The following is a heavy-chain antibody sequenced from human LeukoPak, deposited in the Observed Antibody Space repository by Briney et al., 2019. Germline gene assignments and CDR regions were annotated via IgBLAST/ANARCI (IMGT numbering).Heavy chain of an antibody. J-gene: IGHJ6*03. CDR2: INHSGST. V-gene: IGHV4-34*01. Sequence: SETLSLTCAVYGGSFSGYYWSWIRQPPGKGLEWIGEINHSGSTNYNPSLKSRVTISVDTSKNQFSLKLSSVTAADTAVYYCARGRPPIAVAGYYYYYYTDVWGKGTTVTVSS. CDR1: GGSFSGYY. D-gene: IGHD6-19*01. CDR3: ARGRPPIAVAGYYYYYYTDV.